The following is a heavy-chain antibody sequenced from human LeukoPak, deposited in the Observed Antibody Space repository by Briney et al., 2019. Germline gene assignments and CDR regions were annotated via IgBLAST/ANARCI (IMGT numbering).Heavy chain of an antibody. Sequence: GGSLRLSCAASGFTFSSYSMNWVRQAPGKGLEWVSYISSSSSTIYYADSVKGRFTISRDNAKNSLYLQMNSLRAEDTAVYYCARGVYYDIHYYYYMDVWGKGTTVTVSS. CDR3: ARGVYYDIHYYYYMDV. CDR1: GFTFSSYS. J-gene: IGHJ6*03. V-gene: IGHV3-48*01. D-gene: IGHD3-9*01. CDR2: ISSSSSTI.